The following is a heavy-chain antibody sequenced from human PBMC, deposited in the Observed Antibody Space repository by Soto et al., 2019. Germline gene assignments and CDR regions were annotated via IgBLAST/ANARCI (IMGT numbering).Heavy chain of an antibody. J-gene: IGHJ3*02. CDR1: GFILNGFG. CDR3: AKGHVAVIHSTFPI. CDR2: ISSDGSDT. D-gene: IGHD6-19*01. Sequence: QVQVVESGGGVVQPGGSLRLSCGAPGFILNGFGVHWVRQAPGKGPEWVGAISSDGSDTSYGDSVRGRFVVSRDNSKDTVFLQMNSLRGADTAVYYCAKGHVAVIHSTFPIWGQGTVVTVSS. V-gene: IGHV3-30*18.